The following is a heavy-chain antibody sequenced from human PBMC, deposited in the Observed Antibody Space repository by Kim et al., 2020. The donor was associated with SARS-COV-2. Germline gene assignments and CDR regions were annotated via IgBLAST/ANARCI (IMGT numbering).Heavy chain of an antibody. CDR1: GYSFTSYW. CDR2: IYPGDSDT. Sequence: GESLKISCKGSGYSFTSYWIGWVRQMPGKGLEWMGIIYPGDSDTRYSPSFQGQVTISADKSISTAYLQWSSLKASDTAMYYCARALSPPTGALSVEVIPGYNWFDPWGQGTLVTVSS. D-gene: IGHD1-1*01. J-gene: IGHJ5*02. CDR3: ARALSPPTGALSVEVIPGYNWFDP. V-gene: IGHV5-51*01.